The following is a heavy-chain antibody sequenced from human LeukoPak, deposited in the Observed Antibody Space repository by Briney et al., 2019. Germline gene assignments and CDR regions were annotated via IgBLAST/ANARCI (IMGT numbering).Heavy chain of an antibody. CDR3: AKEGGSGYYYFDY. CDR2: IWYDGSNK. V-gene: IGHV3-33*06. Sequence: GRSLRLSCAASGFTFSSYGMHWVRQAPGKGLEWVAVIWYDGSNKYYADSVKGRFTISRDNSKNTLYLQMNSLRAEDTAVYYCAKEGGSGYYYFDYWGQGTLVTVSS. J-gene: IGHJ4*02. CDR1: GFTFSSYG. D-gene: IGHD3-22*01.